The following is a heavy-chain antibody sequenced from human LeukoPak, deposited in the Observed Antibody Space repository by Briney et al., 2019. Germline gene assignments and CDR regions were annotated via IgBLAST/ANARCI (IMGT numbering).Heavy chain of an antibody. Sequence: SETLSLTCSVSGVSISSGSYYWSWLRQPAGKGLECIGHIYTSGSTNYNPSLKSRVTITVDTPRTQFPLKLRSVTAADTAIYYWARHPSGGAVTGTGFDYWGQGALVTVSS. D-gene: IGHD6-19*01. CDR2: IYTSGST. CDR3: ARHPSGGAVTGTGFDY. CDR1: GVSISSGSYY. J-gene: IGHJ4*02. V-gene: IGHV4-61*09.